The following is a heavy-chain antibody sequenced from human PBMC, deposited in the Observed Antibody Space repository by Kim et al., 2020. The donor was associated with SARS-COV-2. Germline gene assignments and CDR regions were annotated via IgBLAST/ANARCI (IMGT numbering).Heavy chain of an antibody. V-gene: IGHV4-59*08. D-gene: IGHD6-13*01. CDR2: VFYTGGT. CDR1: GGSITNYY. CDR3: ARHAGTWSYFDY. Sequence: SETLSLTCTVSGGSITNYYWSWIRQPPGKGLEWIGYVFYTGGTNYNPSLRSRVTISVDTSKSRFSLKLTSVTAADTAVYYCARHAGTWSYFDYWGQGTRVTVSS. J-gene: IGHJ4*02.